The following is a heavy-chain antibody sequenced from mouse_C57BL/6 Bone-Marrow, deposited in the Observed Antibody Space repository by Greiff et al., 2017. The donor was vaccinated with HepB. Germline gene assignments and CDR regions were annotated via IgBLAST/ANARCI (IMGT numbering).Heavy chain of an antibody. J-gene: IGHJ1*03. D-gene: IGHD1-1*01. V-gene: IGHV5-6*02. CDR1: GFTFSSYG. Sequence: DVKLVESGGDLVKPGGSLKLSCAASGFTFSSYGMSWVRQTPDKRLEWVATISSGGSYTYYPDSVKGRFTISRDNAKNTLYLQMSSLKSEDTAMYYCARPSTVVATRYFDVWGTGTTVTVSS. CDR2: ISSGGSYT. CDR3: ARPSTVVATRYFDV.